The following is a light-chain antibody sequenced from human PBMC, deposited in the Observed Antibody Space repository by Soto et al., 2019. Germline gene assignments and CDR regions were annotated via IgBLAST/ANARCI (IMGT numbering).Light chain of an antibody. CDR3: QEYNDYWT. CDR1: QSISSW. V-gene: IGKV1-5*03. CDR2: KAS. Sequence: DIQMTQSPSTLSASVGDRVTITCRASQSISSWLAWYQQKPGRAPKLLIYKASTLESGVPSRCSGSGSATEISLTTSSLQPDDFETYYGQEYNDYWTFGQGTKVEIK. J-gene: IGKJ1*01.